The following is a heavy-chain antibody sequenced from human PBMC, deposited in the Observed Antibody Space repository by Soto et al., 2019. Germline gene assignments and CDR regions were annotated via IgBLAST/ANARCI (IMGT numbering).Heavy chain of an antibody. CDR2: IDPSDSYT. V-gene: IGHV5-10-1*01. Sequence: GKSLKISCKGSGYSFTSYWISWVRQMPGKGLEWMGRIDPSDSYTNYSPSFQGHVTISADKSISTAYLQWSSLKASDTAMYYCARHDREGYNPYYYSGMDVCGQRTTVTVSS. CDR3: ARHDREGYNPYYYSGMDV. CDR1: GYSFTSYW. J-gene: IGHJ6*02. D-gene: IGHD3-9*01.